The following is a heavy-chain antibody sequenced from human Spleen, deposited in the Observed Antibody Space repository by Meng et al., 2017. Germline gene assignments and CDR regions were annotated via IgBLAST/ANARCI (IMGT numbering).Heavy chain of an antibody. CDR1: GHSINSGFY. J-gene: IGHJ6*02. CDR3: ARFGSWKPAQLINGGLDV. D-gene: IGHD1-26*01. Sequence: SETLSLSCTVSGHSINSGFYWGWIRLPPVKGLEWIGTTYHSGTTYYTPSLRSRVTLSSDTSRKPFSLMMKSVTAEDTAVCYCARFGSWKPAQLINGGLDVWGQGTLVTVSS. V-gene: IGHV4-38-2*02. CDR2: TYHSGTT.